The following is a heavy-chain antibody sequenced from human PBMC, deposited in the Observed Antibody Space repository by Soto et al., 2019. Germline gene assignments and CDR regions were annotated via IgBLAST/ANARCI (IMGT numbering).Heavy chain of an antibody. J-gene: IGHJ4*02. CDR2: FDPEDGET. CDR1: GYTLTELS. CDR3: ATVLSWGIAVAGNTFDY. D-gene: IGHD6-19*01. V-gene: IGHV1-24*01. Sequence: GASVKVSCKVSGYTLTELSMRWVRQAPGKGLEWMGGFDPEDGETIYAQKFQGRVTMTEDTSTDTAYMELSSLRSEDTAVYYCATVLSWGIAVAGNTFDYWGQGTLVTVSS.